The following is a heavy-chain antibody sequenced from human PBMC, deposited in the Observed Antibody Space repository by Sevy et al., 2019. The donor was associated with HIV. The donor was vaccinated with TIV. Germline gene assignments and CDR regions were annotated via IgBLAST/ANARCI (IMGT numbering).Heavy chain of an antibody. D-gene: IGHD3-10*01. V-gene: IGHV3-23*01. CDR2: VSGSGGKR. CDR1: GFTFSSYA. J-gene: IGHJ3*01. Sequence: GGSLRLSCEASGFTFSSYAMHWVRQAPGKGLEWVSSVSGSGGKRYNADSVKGRFTISRDNSKNTLYLQMNSLRAEDTAVYYCARRGNYYGDAFDFWGQGTVVTVSS. CDR3: ARRGNYYGDAFDF.